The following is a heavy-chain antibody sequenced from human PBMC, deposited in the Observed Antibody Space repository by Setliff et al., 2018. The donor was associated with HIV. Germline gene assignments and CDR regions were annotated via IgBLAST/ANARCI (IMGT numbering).Heavy chain of an antibody. V-gene: IGHV3-21*04. Sequence: GGSLRLSCAASGFTFSSYSMNWVRQAPGKGLEWVSSISTSSNHGIHYTASVQGRFTVSRGNANNLLFLQMNNLRVEDTAVYYCASFFGDYGYWGHGTQVTVSS. J-gene: IGHJ4*01. CDR3: ASFFGDYGY. CDR1: GFTFSSYS. CDR2: ISTSSNHGI. D-gene: IGHD3-10*01.